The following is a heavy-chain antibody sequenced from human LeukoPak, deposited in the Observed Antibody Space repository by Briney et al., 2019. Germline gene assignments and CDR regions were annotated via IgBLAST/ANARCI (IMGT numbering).Heavy chain of an antibody. V-gene: IGHV3-23*01. D-gene: IGHD3-10*01. CDR1: GFTFSSYA. J-gene: IGHJ4*02. Sequence: GALRLSCAASGFTFSSYAMSWVRQAPGKGLEWVSAISGSGGSTYYADSVKGRFTISRDNSKNTLYLQMNSLRAEDTAVYYCAKDRILLWFGESYFDYWGQGTLVTVSS. CDR2: ISGSGGST. CDR3: AKDRILLWFGESYFDY.